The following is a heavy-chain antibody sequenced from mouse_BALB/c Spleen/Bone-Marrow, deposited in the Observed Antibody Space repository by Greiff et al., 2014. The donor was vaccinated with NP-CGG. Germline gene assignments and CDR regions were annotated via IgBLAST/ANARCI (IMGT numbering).Heavy chain of an antibody. J-gene: IGHJ3*01. D-gene: IGHD3-2*01. CDR1: GYTFTSYV. CDR3: ARERTARATSFAY. CDR2: INPYNDGT. V-gene: IGHV1-14*01. Sequence: EVQLQQSGPELVKPGASVKMSCKASGYTFTSYVMHWVKQKPEQGLEWIRYINPYNDGTKYNEKFKGKATLTSDKSSSTAYMELSSLTSEDSAVYYCARERTARATSFAYWGQGTLVTVSA.